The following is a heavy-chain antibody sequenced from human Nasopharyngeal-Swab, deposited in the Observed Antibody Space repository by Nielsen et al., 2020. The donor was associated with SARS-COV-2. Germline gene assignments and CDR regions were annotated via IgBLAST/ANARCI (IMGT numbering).Heavy chain of an antibody. D-gene: IGHD3-10*01. CDR1: GFTFSDYY. Sequence: GESLKISCAASGFTFSDYYMSWIRQAPGKGLEWVSYISSSSSYTNYADSAKGRFTISRDNAKNSLYLQMNSLRAEDTAVYYCARAGRDVTIHAFDIWGQGTMVTVSS. CDR2: ISSSSSYT. CDR3: ARAGRDVTIHAFDI. J-gene: IGHJ3*02. V-gene: IGHV3-11*05.